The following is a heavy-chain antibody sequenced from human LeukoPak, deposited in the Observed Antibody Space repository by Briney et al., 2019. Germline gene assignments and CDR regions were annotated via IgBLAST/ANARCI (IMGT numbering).Heavy chain of an antibody. CDR1: GGSISSGSYY. CDR3: AGTLDCSSTSCPKGGAFDI. Sequence: PSQTLSLTCTVSGGSISSGSYYWSWIRQPAGKGLEWIGRIYTSGSTYYNPSLKSRVTISVDTSKNQFSLKLSSVTAADTAVYYCAGTLDCSSTSCPKGGAFDIWGQGTMVTVSS. D-gene: IGHD2-2*01. CDR2: IYTSGST. V-gene: IGHV4-61*02. J-gene: IGHJ3*02.